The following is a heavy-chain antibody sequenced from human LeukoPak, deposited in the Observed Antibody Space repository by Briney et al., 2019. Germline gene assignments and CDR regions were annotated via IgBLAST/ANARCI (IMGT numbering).Heavy chain of an antibody. CDR1: GYTLTELS. J-gene: IGHJ4*02. D-gene: IGHD3-22*01. V-gene: IGHV1-24*01. CDR2: FDPEDGET. Sequence: ASVKVSCKVSGYTLTELSMHWVRQAPGKGLEWMGGFDPEDGETIYAQKFQGRVTMTEDTSTDTAYMELSSLRSEDTAVYCCATPPGGYYDSSGPLSYWGQGTLVTVSS. CDR3: ATPPGGYYDSSGPLSY.